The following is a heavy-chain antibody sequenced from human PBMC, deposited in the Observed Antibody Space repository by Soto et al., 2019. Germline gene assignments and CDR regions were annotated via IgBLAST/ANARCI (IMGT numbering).Heavy chain of an antibody. D-gene: IGHD3-9*01. CDR1: NGSISSSNW. Sequence: QVQLQESGPRLVKPSGTLSLTCVITNGSISSSNWWSWVRQAPGKGLEWIGEIYHTGRTNYNPSLKSRVAMSIDKSNNLFSLRLSSLTAADTAVYYCLIYEAHYDILTGYSLGRAFDFWGQGTMVSVSS. CDR2: IYHTGRT. CDR3: LIYEAHYDILTGYSLGRAFDF. J-gene: IGHJ3*01. V-gene: IGHV4-4*02.